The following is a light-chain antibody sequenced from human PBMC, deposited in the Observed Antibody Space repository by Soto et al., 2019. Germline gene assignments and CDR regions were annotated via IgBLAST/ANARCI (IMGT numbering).Light chain of an antibody. Sequence: QSALTQPPSASGFPGQSVTISCTGTSSDVGYYYYVSWYQHHPGKAPKLVIYEVTKRPSGVPDRVSASKSGNTASLTVSGLRAEDEADYYCSSYAGSNNFVFGSGTKVTVL. J-gene: IGLJ1*01. CDR3: SSYAGSNNFV. CDR1: SSDVGYYYY. V-gene: IGLV2-8*01. CDR2: EVT.